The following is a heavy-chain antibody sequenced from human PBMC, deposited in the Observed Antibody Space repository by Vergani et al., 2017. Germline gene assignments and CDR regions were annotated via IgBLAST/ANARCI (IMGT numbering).Heavy chain of an antibody. Sequence: QVQLQESGPGLVKPSETLSLTCTVSGGSISSYYWSWIRQSPGKGLEWIGYIYYSGSTNYNPSLKSRVTISVDTSKNQFSLKLSSVTAADTAVYYCARGATRYYYYYMDVWGKGTTVTVSS. CDR1: GGSISSYY. J-gene: IGHJ6*03. D-gene: IGHD2-15*01. CDR2: IYYSGST. CDR3: ARGATRYYYYYMDV. V-gene: IGHV4-59*01.